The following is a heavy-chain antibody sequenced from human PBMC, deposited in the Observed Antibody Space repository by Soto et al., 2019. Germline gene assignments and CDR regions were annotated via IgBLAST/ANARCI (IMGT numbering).Heavy chain of an antibody. CDR1: GFTFSSYW. CDR2: IKQDGSEK. V-gene: IGHV3-7*01. D-gene: IGHD4-4*01. CDR3: ARVREHDYSNFVDY. Sequence: GGSLRLSCAASGFTFSSYWMSWVRQAPGKGLEWVANIKQDGSEKYYVDSVKGRFTISRDNAKNSLYLQMNSLRAEDTAVYYCARVREHDYSNFVDYWGQGTLVTVSS. J-gene: IGHJ4*02.